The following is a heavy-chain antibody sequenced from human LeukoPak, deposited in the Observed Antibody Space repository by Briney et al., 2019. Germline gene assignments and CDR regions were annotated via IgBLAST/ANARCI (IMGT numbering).Heavy chain of an antibody. CDR2: TYYSGST. Sequence: SETLSLTCTVSGGSISSYYWSWIRQPPGKGLEWIGYTYYSGSTNYNPSLKSRVTISVDTSKNQFSLKLSSVTAADTAVYYCARAQGETYYYGSGSYVYYFDYWGQGTLVTVSS. V-gene: IGHV4-59*01. D-gene: IGHD3-10*01. J-gene: IGHJ4*02. CDR3: ARAQGETYYYGSGSYVYYFDY. CDR1: GGSISSYY.